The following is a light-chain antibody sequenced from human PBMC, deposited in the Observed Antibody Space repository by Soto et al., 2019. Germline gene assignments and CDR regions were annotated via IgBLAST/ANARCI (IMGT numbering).Light chain of an antibody. CDR3: QQYNSYSRT. V-gene: IGKV1-5*03. CDR1: QSISSW. Sequence: DIQMTQSPSTLSASVGDRVTITCRASQSISSWLAWYQQKPGKAPKLLIYKASSLESGVPSRFHGSGSGTEFTLTIRSLQPDDFATYYCQQYNSYSRTFGQGTKVEI. CDR2: KAS. J-gene: IGKJ1*01.